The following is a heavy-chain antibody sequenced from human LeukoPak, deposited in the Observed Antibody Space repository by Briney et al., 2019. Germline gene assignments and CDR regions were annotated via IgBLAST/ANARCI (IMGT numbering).Heavy chain of an antibody. CDR2: IDWDDDK. CDR3: AHSRGYSDYDGVWFDP. V-gene: IGHV2-70*12. J-gene: IGHJ5*02. Sequence: SGPALVKPTQTLTLTCTFSGFSLSTSGMCVSWIRQPPGKALEWLARIDWDDDKYYSTSLKTRLTISKDTSKNQVVLTMTNMDPVDTATYYCAHSRGYSDYDGVWFDPWGQGTLVTVSS. D-gene: IGHD5-12*01. CDR1: GFSLSTSGMC.